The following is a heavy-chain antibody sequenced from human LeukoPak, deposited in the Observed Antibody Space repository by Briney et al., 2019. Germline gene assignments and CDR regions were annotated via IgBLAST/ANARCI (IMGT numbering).Heavy chain of an antibody. CDR1: GGTFRSSA. Sequence: ASVKVSCKASGGTFRSSAISWVRQAPGQGLEWMGIISPSGGSTSYAQKFQDRVTMTRDTSTSTVYMELSSLRSEDTAVYYCARSLLHCGGDCYSFDYWGQGTLVTVSS. D-gene: IGHD2-21*02. J-gene: IGHJ4*02. CDR2: ISPSGGST. CDR3: ARSLLHCGGDCYSFDY. V-gene: IGHV1-46*01.